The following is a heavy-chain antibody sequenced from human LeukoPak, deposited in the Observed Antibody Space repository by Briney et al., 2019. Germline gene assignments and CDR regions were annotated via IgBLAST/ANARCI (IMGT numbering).Heavy chain of an antibody. Sequence: GRSLRLSCAASGFTFSSYAMHWVRQAPGKGLEWVAVISYDGSNKYYADSVKGRFTISRDNAKNTLYLQMNSLRAEDTAVYYCTTSPVPGIDYWGQGIQVTVSS. CDR3: TTSPVPGIDY. CDR1: GFTFSSYA. CDR2: ISYDGSNK. V-gene: IGHV3-30*04. D-gene: IGHD6-19*01. J-gene: IGHJ4*02.